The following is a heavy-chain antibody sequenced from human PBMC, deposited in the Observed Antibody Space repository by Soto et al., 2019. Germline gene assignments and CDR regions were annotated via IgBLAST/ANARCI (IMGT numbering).Heavy chain of an antibody. J-gene: IGHJ4*02. Sequence: PSETLSLTCTVSGGSVTNSSYYWGWIRQSPGKGLEWIGSVYYRGRSYSKSSVKSRVTISVDTSKNRFSLSLNSVTASDTAVYFCVSQRTTVPTQAYFDYWAREPWS. V-gene: IGHV4-39*01. D-gene: IGHD4-17*01. CDR2: VYYRGRS. CDR3: VSQRTTVPTQAYFDY. CDR1: GGSVTNSSYY.